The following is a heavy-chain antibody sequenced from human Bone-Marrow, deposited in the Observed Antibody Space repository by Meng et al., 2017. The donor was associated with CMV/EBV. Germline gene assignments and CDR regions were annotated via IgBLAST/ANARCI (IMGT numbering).Heavy chain of an antibody. CDR2: INHSGST. V-gene: IGHV4-34*01. Sequence: GSLRLSCTVSGGSISSYYWSWIRQPPGKGLEWIGEINHSGSTNYNPSLKSRVTISVDTSKNQFSLKLSSVTAADTAVYYCMTPEAVAGMRAYWGQGTLVTVSS. CDR3: MTPEAVAGMRAY. CDR1: GGSISSYY. D-gene: IGHD6-19*01. J-gene: IGHJ4*02.